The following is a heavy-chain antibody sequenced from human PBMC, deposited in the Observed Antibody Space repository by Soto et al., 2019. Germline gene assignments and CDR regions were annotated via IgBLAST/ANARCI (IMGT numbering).Heavy chain of an antibody. CDR2: IFSTWST. CDR3: ASVRAPYFDN. J-gene: IGHJ4*02. CDR1: GSSISSGDDS. Sequence: HVQLQESGPGLVKPSQTLSLTCTVSGSSISSGDDSWSLIRQPPGKSMEWLGIIFSTWSTYFNPSFKTRLTMSTDTSRNHFSLSLSSVTAADTDVYYCASVRAPYFDNWSQGTLVTVSS. V-gene: IGHV4-30-4*01.